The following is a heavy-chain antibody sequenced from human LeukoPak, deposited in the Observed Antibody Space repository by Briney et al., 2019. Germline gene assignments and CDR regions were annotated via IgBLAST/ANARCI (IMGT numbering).Heavy chain of an antibody. CDR1: GGSVSSGSYY. CDR3: ARGWDIVVVPAAIPWFDP. V-gene: IGHV4-61*01. Sequence: SETLSLTSTVSGGSVSSGSYYWSWIRQPPGKGLEWIGYIYYSGSTNYNPSLKSRVTISVDTSKNQFSLKLSSVTAADTAVYYCARGWDIVVVPAAIPWFDPWGQGTLVTVSS. D-gene: IGHD2-2*01. J-gene: IGHJ5*02. CDR2: IYYSGST.